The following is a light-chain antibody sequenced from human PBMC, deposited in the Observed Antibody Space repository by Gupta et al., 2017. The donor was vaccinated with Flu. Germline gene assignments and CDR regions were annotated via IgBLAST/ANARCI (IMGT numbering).Light chain of an antibody. CDR3: HYVKSGNRV. J-gene: IGLJ2*01. V-gene: IGLV6-57*01. Sequence: TVTSSGTRSSSSIDSNYVNWYQQRPGTSPTILIFDDKERPSGVPDRFSGSIYGSSTSAALTMSGLRADADYYYYSHYVKSGNRVFGGGTTLTVL. CDR2: DDK. CDR1: SSSIDSNY.